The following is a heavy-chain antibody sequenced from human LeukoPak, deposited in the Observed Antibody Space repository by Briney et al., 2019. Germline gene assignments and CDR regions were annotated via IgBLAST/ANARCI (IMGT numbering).Heavy chain of an antibody. CDR1: GFTFSSYA. V-gene: IGHV3-23*01. CDR2: ISGSGGST. CDR3: ATDPPTGFDY. J-gene: IGHJ4*02. D-gene: IGHD1-14*01. Sequence: PGGSLRLSCEASGFTFSSYAMSWVRQAPGKGLEWVSAISGSGGSTYSADSVKGRFTISRDNSKNTLYLQMHGLRAEDTAVYYCATDPPTGFDYWGQGTLVSVSS.